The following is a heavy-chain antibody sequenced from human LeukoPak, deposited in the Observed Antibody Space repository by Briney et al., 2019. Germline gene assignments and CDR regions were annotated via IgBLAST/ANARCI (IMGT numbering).Heavy chain of an antibody. CDR2: IYSGGTT. J-gene: IGHJ4*02. V-gene: IGHV3-53*01. CDR1: GFTVSTNY. D-gene: IGHD2-2*01. Sequence: GGSLRLSCAASGFTVSTNYMSWVRQAPGKGLEWVSVIYSGGTTYYADSVKGRFTISRDNSKNTLYLQMNSLRAEDTAVYYCAKLVVPAALYSSGQDFDYWGQGTLVTVSS. CDR3: AKLVVPAALYSSGQDFDY.